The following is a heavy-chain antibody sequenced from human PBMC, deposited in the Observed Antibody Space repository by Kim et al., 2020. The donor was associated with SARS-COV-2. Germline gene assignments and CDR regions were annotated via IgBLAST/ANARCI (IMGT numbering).Heavy chain of an antibody. V-gene: IGHV3-30*03. J-gene: IGHJ4*02. D-gene: IGHD2-2*01. CDR3: AILSSTSTSDY. CDR2: IIYDGSDK. CDR1: GFIFNTYG. Sequence: VGSLRLSCAASGFIFNTYGMHWVRQAPGKGLEWVAHIIYDGSDKYYADSVKGRFTISRDNPKNTLFLQMNSLRSEDTAIYYCAILSSTSTSDYWGQGTLVTVSS.